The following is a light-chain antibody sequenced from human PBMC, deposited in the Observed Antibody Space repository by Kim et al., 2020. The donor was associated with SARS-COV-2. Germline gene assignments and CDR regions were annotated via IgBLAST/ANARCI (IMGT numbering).Light chain of an antibody. CDR3: QQYNKWPT. V-gene: IGKV3-15*01. Sequence: SVSPRERATLSCRASQSISINLAWYQQKPGQAPRLLIYGASTRATGVPARFSGSGSGTEFTLTVSSLQSEDFAVYYCQQYNKWPTFGGGTKVEIK. J-gene: IGKJ4*01. CDR2: GAS. CDR1: QSISIN.